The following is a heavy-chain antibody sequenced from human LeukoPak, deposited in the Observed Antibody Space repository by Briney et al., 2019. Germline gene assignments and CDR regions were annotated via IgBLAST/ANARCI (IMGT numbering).Heavy chain of an antibody. Sequence: GGSLRLSCAASGFTFSDYYMDWIRQAPGKGLEGVSYISSRGNTIYYADSVKGRFTISRDNSKNTLYLQMNSLRAEDTAVYYCAKETLSVRMDVWGQGTTVTVSS. V-gene: IGHV3-11*04. J-gene: IGHJ6*02. CDR1: GFTFSDYY. D-gene: IGHD3-10*01. CDR3: AKETLSVRMDV. CDR2: ISSRGNTI.